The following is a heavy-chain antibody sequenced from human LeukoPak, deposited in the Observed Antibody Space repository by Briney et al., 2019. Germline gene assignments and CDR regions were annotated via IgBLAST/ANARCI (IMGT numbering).Heavy chain of an antibody. Sequence: PSETLSLTCTVSGCSISSYYLSWIRQPPGKGLEWIGYIYYSGSTNYNPSLKSRITISVDSSKNHFSLKLSSVTAADTAVYYCARDRRGYSGYDKMDYWGQGTLVTVSS. CDR2: IYYSGST. J-gene: IGHJ4*02. CDR3: ARDRRGYSGYDKMDY. D-gene: IGHD5-12*01. CDR1: GCSISSYY. V-gene: IGHV4-59*01.